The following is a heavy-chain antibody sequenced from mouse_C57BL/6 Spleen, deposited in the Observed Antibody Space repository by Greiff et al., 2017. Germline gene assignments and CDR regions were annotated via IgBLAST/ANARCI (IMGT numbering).Heavy chain of an antibody. CDR1: GYAFSSSW. CDR2: IYPGDGDT. CDR3: ARGDLYDYDWFAY. J-gene: IGHJ3*01. D-gene: IGHD2-4*01. Sequence: VQLQQSGPELVKPGASVKISCKASGYAFSSSWMNWVKQRPGKGLEWIGRIYPGDGDTNYNGKFKGKATLTADKSSSPAYMQLSSLTSEDAAVYFCARGDLYDYDWFAYWGQGTLVTVSA. V-gene: IGHV1-82*01.